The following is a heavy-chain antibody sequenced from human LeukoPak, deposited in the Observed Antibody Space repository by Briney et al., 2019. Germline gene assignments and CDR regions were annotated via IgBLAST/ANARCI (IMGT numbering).Heavy chain of an antibody. V-gene: IGHV1-69*05. CDR2: IIPMSETP. Sequence: SVKVSCKASGGTFSINAITWVRQAPGQGLEWMGGIIPMSETPKYTQKFQGRVTIATDESTNTAYMELSSLRSEDTAVYYCARDRNSGECVSNSCYGVWPLDIWGQGTMVTVSS. CDR1: GGTFSINA. J-gene: IGHJ3*02. CDR3: ARDRNSGECVSNSCYGVWPLDI. D-gene: IGHD2-2*01.